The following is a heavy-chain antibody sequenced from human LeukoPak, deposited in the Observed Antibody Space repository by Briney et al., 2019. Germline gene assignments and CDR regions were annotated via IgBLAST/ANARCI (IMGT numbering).Heavy chain of an antibody. CDR2: IFHTGST. D-gene: IGHD3-16*01. J-gene: IGHJ3*02. V-gene: IGHV4-4*07. CDR1: GGSLSNHY. CDR3: ARGPLGGESFDI. Sequence: SETLSLTCTVSGGSLSNHYWNWIRHPAGTGLEYIGRIFHTGSTNYNPSLKSRVTISVDTSSNQFSLNLTSVTAADTAVYYCARGPLGGESFDIWGQGTMVTVSS.